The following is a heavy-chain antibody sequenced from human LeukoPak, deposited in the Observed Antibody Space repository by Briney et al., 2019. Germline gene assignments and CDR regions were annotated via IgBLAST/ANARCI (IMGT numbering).Heavy chain of an antibody. V-gene: IGHV1-46*01. CDR3: ARGAYDSTGYYYFDY. Sequence: ASVKVSCKASGYTFTSYYMHWVRQAPGQGLEWMGIINPSVGSTTYARKFQGRVTVTRDTSTRTVYMELSSLRSEDTAVYYCARGAYDSTGYYYFDYWGQGTLVTVSS. CDR2: INPSVGST. CDR1: GYTFTSYY. J-gene: IGHJ4*02. D-gene: IGHD3-22*01.